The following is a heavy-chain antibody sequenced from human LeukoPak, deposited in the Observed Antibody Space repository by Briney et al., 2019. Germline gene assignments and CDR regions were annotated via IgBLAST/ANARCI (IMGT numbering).Heavy chain of an antibody. Sequence: GASVKVSCKASGYTFTGYYMHWVRQAPGQGLEWMGWINPNSGGTNYAQKFQGRVTMTEDTSTDTAYMELSSLRSEDTAVYYCATDLKYCSSTSCYTLDYWGQGTLVTVSS. CDR3: ATDLKYCSSTSCYTLDY. V-gene: IGHV1-2*02. CDR1: GYTFTGYY. J-gene: IGHJ4*02. CDR2: INPNSGGT. D-gene: IGHD2-2*02.